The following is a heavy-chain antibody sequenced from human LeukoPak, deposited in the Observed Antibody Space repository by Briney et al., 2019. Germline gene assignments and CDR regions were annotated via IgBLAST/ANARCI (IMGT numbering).Heavy chain of an antibody. V-gene: IGHV1-18*01. J-gene: IGHJ3*02. Sequence: ASVRVSCKASGYTFTSFDFNWVRQAPGQGLEWMGWISTYNANTNYAQKLQGRVTMTTDMSTSTAYMELRSLRSDDTAVYYCARARRDAFDIWGQGTMVTVSS. CDR3: ARARRDAFDI. CDR1: GYTFTSFD. CDR2: ISTYNANT.